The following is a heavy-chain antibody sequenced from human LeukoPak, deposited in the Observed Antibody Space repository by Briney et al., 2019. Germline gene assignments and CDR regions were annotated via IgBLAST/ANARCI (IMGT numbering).Heavy chain of an antibody. D-gene: IGHD6-13*01. CDR3: ARGRSSSNYYYYYYGMDV. CDR2: ISYDGSNK. J-gene: IGHJ6*02. Sequence: GRSLRLSCAASGFTFSSYAMHWVRQAPGKGLEWVAVISYDGSNKYYADSVKGRFTIYRDNSKNTLYLQMNSLRAEDTAVYYCARGRSSSNYYYYYYGMDVWGQGTTVTVSS. V-gene: IGHV3-30*04. CDR1: GFTFSSYA.